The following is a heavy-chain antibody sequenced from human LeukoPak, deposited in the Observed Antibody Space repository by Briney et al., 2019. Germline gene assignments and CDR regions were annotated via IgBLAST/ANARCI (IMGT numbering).Heavy chain of an antibody. V-gene: IGHV4-59*01. D-gene: IGHD5-24*01. J-gene: IGHJ4*02. CDR3: ARGNGVEMATISSLSLDY. Sequence: SETLSLTCTVSGGSISSYYWSWIRQPPGKGLEWIGYIYYSGSTNYNPSLKSRVTISVDTSKNQFSLKLSSVTAADTAVYYCARGNGVEMATISSLSLDYWGQGTLVTVSS. CDR2: IYYSGST. CDR1: GGSISSYY.